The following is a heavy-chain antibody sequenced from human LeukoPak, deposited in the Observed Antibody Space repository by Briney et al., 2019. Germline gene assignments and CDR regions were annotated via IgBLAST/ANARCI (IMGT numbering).Heavy chain of an antibody. D-gene: IGHD6-19*01. J-gene: IGHJ4*02. CDR1: GFTFSGYW. Sequence: GGSLRLSCAASGFTFSGYWTHWVRQAPGKGLMWVSRVNSDVSSTSYADVVKGRFTVSRDNTKNTVYLQMNSLRAEDTAVYYCGRGSAVAYNVVDYWGQGTLVTVSS. V-gene: IGHV3-74*01. CDR3: GRGSAVAYNVVDY. CDR2: VNSDVSST.